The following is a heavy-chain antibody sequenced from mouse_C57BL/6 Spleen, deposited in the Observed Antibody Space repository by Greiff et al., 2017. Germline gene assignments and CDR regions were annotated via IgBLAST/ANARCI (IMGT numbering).Heavy chain of an antibody. CDR3: ARDGPFDD. Sequence: EVMLVESGGGLVKPGGSLKLSCAASGFTFSSYAMSWVRQTPEKRLEWVATISDGGSYTYYPDNVKGRFTISRDNAKNNLYLQMSHLKSEDTAMYYCARDGPFDDWGQGTTLTVAS. J-gene: IGHJ2*01. V-gene: IGHV5-4*01. CDR2: ISDGGSYT. CDR1: GFTFSSYA.